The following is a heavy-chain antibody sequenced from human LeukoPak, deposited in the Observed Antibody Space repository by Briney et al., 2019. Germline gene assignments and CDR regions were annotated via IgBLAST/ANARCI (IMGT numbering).Heavy chain of an antibody. D-gene: IGHD1-26*01. J-gene: IGHJ4*02. CDR1: GFTFSSYA. CDR2: ISGSGGVT. CDR3: AKWPEGATPKFHY. V-gene: IGHV3-23*01. Sequence: GGSLRLSCAASGFTFSSYAMSWVRQAPGKGLEWVSTISGSGGVTYYPDSVRGRFTISRDNSKNTLHLQMDSLRAEDTAIYYCAKWPEGATPKFHYWGQGTLVTVPS.